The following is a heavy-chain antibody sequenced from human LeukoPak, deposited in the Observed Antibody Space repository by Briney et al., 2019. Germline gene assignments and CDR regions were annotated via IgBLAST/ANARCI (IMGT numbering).Heavy chain of an antibody. CDR1: GFTFSSYA. D-gene: IGHD6-13*01. J-gene: IGHJ6*02. V-gene: IGHV3-23*01. CDR3: ARLAAADLYYYYGMDV. CDR2: ISGSGGST. Sequence: GGSLRLSCAASGFTFSSYAMSWVRQAPGKGLEWVSAISGSGGSTYYADSVKGRFTISRDNSKNTLYLQMNSLRAEDTAVYYCARLAAADLYYYYGMDVWGQGTTVTVSS.